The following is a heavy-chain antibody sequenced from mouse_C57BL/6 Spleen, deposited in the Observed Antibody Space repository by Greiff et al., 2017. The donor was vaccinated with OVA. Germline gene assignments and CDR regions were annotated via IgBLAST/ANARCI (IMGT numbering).Heavy chain of an antibody. CDR2: IYPGDGDT. V-gene: IGHV1-80*01. CDR3: ARPPYGSSSWFAD. J-gene: IGHJ3*01. CDR1: GYAFSSYW. D-gene: IGHD1-1*01. Sequence: VQLQQSGAELVKPGASVKISCKASGYAFSSYWMNWVKQRPGKGLEWIGQIYPGDGDTNYNGKFKGKATLTADKSSSTAYMQLSSLTSEDSAVYFCARPPYGSSSWFADWGQGTLVTVSA.